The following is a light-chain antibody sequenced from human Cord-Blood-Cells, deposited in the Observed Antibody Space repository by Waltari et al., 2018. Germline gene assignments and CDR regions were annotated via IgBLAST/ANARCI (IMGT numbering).Light chain of an antibody. CDR3: QQYNNWPLWT. Sequence: IVMTQSPATLSVSPGERATLSCRASQSVRSNLAWYQQKPGQAPRLLIYGASTRATGSPARFSGSGSGTEFTLTISSLQSEDFAVYYCQQYNNWPLWTFGQGTKVEIK. CDR1: QSVRSN. CDR2: GAS. J-gene: IGKJ1*01. V-gene: IGKV3-15*01.